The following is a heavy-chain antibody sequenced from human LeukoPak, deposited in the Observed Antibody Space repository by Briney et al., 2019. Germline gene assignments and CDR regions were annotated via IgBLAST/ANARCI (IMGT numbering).Heavy chain of an antibody. D-gene: IGHD3-3*01. Sequence: GGSLRLSCAASGFTLSSHAMSWVRQAPGKGLEWVSAISGSGGTTYYADSVKGRFTISRDNSKNTLYLQMNSLRAEDTAIYYCAKGGSGHYYMDVWGKGTTVTVSS. CDR2: ISGSGGTT. CDR3: AKGGSGHYYMDV. J-gene: IGHJ6*03. V-gene: IGHV3-23*01. CDR1: GFTLSSHA.